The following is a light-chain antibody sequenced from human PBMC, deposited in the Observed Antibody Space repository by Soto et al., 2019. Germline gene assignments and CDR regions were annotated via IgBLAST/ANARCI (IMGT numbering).Light chain of an antibody. CDR1: SSNIGAGYD. CDR3: QSYDSSLSGSNVV. V-gene: IGLV1-40*01. CDR2: GNS. J-gene: IGLJ2*01. Sequence: QSVLTQPPSVSGAPGQRVTISCTGSSSNIGAGYDVHWYQQLPGTAPKLLIYGNSNRPSGVPDRFPGSKSGTSASLASTGLQAEDEADYYCQSYDSSLSGSNVVFGGGTKLTVL.